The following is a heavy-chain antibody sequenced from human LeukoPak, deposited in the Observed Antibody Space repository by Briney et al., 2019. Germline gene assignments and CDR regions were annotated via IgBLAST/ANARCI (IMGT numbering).Heavy chain of an antibody. CDR3: ARDRKTISQYHYYYMNV. CDR1: GGTFGSFA. J-gene: IGHJ6*03. D-gene: IGHD3-3*01. CDR2: IIPIFGTT. Sequence: SVKVSCKTSGGTFGSFAISWVRQAPGQGLEWMGRIIPIFGTTEYAQKFQGRVTITTDESRSTAYMEVSSLRSEGTAVYYCARDRKTISQYHYYYMNVWGKGTTVTVSS. V-gene: IGHV1-69*05.